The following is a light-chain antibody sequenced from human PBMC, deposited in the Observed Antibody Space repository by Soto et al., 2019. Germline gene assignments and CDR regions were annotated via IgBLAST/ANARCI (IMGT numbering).Light chain of an antibody. V-gene: IGLV2-23*02. J-gene: IGLJ3*02. CDR1: SGDIGSYNL. CDR2: EVN. CDR3: CSFGGSGDQWV. Sequence: QSALTQPASVSGSPGQSITISCTGTSGDIGSYNLVSWYQQHPGKAPQLIIYEVNKRPSGVSNRFSGSESGNTASLTISGLQAEDEADYYRCSFGGSGDQWVFGGGTKVTVL.